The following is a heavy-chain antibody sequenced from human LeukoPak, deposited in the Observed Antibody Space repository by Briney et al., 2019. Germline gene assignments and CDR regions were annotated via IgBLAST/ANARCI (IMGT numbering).Heavy chain of an antibody. CDR2: ISSNSSYI. CDR1: GFTYSSYS. D-gene: IGHD3/OR15-3a*01. CDR3: ARGAEHYAIWRGYAAYSDY. V-gene: IGHV3-21*04. J-gene: IGHJ4*02. Sequence: GGSLRLPCAASGFTYSSYSMNWVRQAPGRALEWVSSISSNSSYIYYAESGKERFTNSRDNAKNSLYRQMNSLRAKDPAVYFCARGAEHYAIWRGYAAYSDYWGQGISVTVSS.